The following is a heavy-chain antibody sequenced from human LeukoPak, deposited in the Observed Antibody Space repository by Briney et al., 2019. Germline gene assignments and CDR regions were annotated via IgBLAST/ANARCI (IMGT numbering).Heavy chain of an antibody. CDR3: ARKDRNDMDY. V-gene: IGHV4-34*01. J-gene: IGHJ4*02. CDR2: INHSGST. CDR1: GVSFSGYY. D-gene: IGHD1-1*01. Sequence: SETLSLTCAVYGVSFSGYYWGWIRQPPGKGLEWIGEINHSGSTNYNPSLKGRVTISVDTSKNQFSLKLSSVTAADTAVYYCARKDRNDMDYWGQGTLVTVSS.